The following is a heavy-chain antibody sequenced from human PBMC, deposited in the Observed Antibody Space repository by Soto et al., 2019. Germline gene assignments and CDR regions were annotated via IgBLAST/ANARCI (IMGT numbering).Heavy chain of an antibody. V-gene: IGHV3-9*01. D-gene: IGHD3-22*01. CDR2: ISWNSDFI. J-gene: IGHJ4*02. CDR1: GFTFDDYA. CDR3: AKDSFPAYDSSGYYDY. Sequence: PGGSLRLSCAASGFTFDDYAMHWVRQAPGKGLEWVSGISWNSDFIAYADSVRGRFTVSRDNAKNFLYLEMNSLRADDTALYYCAKDSFPAYDSSGYYDYWCQGTLVTVSS.